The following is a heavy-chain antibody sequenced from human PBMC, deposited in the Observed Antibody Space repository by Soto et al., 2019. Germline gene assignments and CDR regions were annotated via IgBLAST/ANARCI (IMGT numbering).Heavy chain of an antibody. D-gene: IGHD2-2*01. CDR3: ARPTRYCSSTSCYDWFDP. J-gene: IGHJ5*02. CDR1: GYTFTSYG. CDR2: ISAYNGNT. Sequence: GASVKVSCKASGYTFTSYGISWVRQAPGQGLEWMGWISAYNGNTNYAQKLQGRVTMTTDTSTSTAYMELRSLRSDDTAVYYCARPTRYCSSTSCYDWFDPWGQGTLVTVSS. V-gene: IGHV1-18*04.